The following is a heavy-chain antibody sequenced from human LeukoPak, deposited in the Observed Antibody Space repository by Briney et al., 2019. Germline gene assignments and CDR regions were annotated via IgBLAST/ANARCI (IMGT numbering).Heavy chain of an antibody. CDR3: ARPPLGKCSGGSRYVDDD. CDR1: GYSFTSYR. V-gene: IGHV5-51*01. Sequence: GDSLNLSCKGSGYSFTSYRIGWVRQMPGKGLDGMGIIYPGDSDPRYSPSCQGQDTISADKPISLAYLQWISLKASDTAMYYCARPPLGKCSGGSRYVDDDWGQGALVTVSS. CDR2: IYPGDSDP. J-gene: IGHJ4*02. D-gene: IGHD2-15*01.